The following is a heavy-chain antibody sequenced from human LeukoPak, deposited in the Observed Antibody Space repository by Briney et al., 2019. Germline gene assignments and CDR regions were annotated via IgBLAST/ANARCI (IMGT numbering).Heavy chain of an antibody. J-gene: IGHJ4*02. V-gene: IGHV4-4*07. CDR1: GVSISSYY. CDR2: IYTSGST. Sequence: SQTLSLTCTVSGVSISSYYWSWIRQPAGKGLEWIGRIYTSGSTNYNPSLKSRVTMSVDTSKNQFSLKLSSVTAADTAVYYCARDLRVRDIVVVVAADWGQGTLVTVSS. CDR3: ARDLRVRDIVVVVAAD. D-gene: IGHD2-15*01.